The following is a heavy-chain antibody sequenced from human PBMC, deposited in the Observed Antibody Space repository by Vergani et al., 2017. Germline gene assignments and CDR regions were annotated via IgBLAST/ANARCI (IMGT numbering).Heavy chain of an antibody. V-gene: IGHV4-34*01. J-gene: IGHJ6*03. D-gene: IGHD4-11*01. Sequence: QVQLQQWGGGLLKPSETLSLTCVVNGGSFTSYHWTWIRQSPGEGLEWVGDIDHTGRPDCNPSLKSRLTISVDKSRNQFSLTLNSVTATDTAIYFCARVNTETNGHLYYCYYMDVWGQGTAVTVS. CDR2: IDHTGRP. CDR3: ARVNTETNGHLYYCYYMDV. CDR1: GGSFTSYH.